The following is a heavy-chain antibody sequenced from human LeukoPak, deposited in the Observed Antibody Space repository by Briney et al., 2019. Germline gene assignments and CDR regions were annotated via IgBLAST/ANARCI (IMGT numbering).Heavy chain of an antibody. D-gene: IGHD2-2*01. Sequence: SETLSLTCTVSGGSISSSYWSWIRQPPGKGLEWIGYRYYSGSTNYNPSPQSRVTISLDTSKNQFSLKLSSVTAADTAVYYCAREYCSSSSCYFDYWGQGTLVTVSS. V-gene: IGHV4-59*01. CDR3: AREYCSSSSCYFDY. J-gene: IGHJ4*02. CDR2: RYYSGST. CDR1: GGSISSSY.